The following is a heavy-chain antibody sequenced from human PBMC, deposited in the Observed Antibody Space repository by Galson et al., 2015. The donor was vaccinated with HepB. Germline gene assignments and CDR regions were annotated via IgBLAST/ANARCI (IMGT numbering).Heavy chain of an antibody. J-gene: IGHJ5*02. CDR2: VYHNGDK. V-gene: IGHV4-39*01. CDR3: ARHDHSDHGAPNWSDP. Sequence: TLSLTCSVSGGSISSSSDYWGWIRQPPGKGLEWIGNVYHNGDKYYNPSLKSRITISVDTSKNQFSLKLSSVTAADTAVYWCARHDHSDHGAPNWSDPWGQGILVTVSS. CDR1: GGSISSSSDY. D-gene: IGHD4-17*01.